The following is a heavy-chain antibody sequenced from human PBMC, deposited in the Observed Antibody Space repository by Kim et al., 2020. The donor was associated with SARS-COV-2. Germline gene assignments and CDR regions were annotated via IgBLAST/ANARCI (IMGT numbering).Heavy chain of an antibody. V-gene: IGHV4-39*07. D-gene: IGHD3-10*01. J-gene: IGHJ4*02. Sequence: SETLSLTCTVSGGSISSSSYYWGWIRQPPGKGLEWIGSIYYSGSTYYNPSLKSRVTISVDTSKNQFSLKLGSVTAADTAVYYCARGGIPSIYFDYWGQGT. CDR3: ARGGIPSIYFDY. CDR2: IYYSGST. CDR1: GGSISSSSYY.